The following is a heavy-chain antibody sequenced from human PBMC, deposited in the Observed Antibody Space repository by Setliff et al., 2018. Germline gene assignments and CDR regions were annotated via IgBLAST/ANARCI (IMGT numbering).Heavy chain of an antibody. J-gene: IGHJ4*02. CDR1: GGSISSGGYY. CDR2: IYYSGST. CDR3: ARDNNPGYRGYWGRFDY. V-gene: IGHV4-31*03. D-gene: IGHD3-16*02. Sequence: SETLSLTCTVSGGSISSGGYYRSWIRQHPGKGLEWIGYIYYSGSTYYNPSLKSRVTISVDTSKNQFSLKLSSVTAADTAVYYCARDNNPGYRGYWGRFDYWGQGTLVTVSS.